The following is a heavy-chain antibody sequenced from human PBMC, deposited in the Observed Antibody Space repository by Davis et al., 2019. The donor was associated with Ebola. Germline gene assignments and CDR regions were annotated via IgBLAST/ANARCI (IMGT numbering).Heavy chain of an antibody. J-gene: IGHJ4*02. CDR1: GGSFSGYY. V-gene: IGHV4-34*01. CDR3: ARGHRTYGVVTWFQY. CDR2: INHSGST. D-gene: IGHD3-3*01. Sequence: SETLSLTCAVYGGSFSGYYWSWIRQPPGKGLEWIGEINHSGSTNYNPSLKSRVTISVDTSKNQFSLKLSSVTAADTAVYYCARGHRTYGVVTWFQYWGQGAPVTVSS.